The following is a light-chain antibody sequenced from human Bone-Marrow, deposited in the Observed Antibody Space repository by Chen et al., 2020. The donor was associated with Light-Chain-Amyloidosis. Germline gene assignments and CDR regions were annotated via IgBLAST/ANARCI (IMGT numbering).Light chain of an antibody. Sequence: DIQMTQSPSSLSASVGDRVTITCRASQDIRNYLAWFQQKPGKAPKPLIYAASNLQSGVPSKFSVSGSGTDFSLTIISLQPEELATYYCLKYNTYPRTFGPGTKVDLK. CDR3: LKYNTYPRT. CDR1: QDIRNY. V-gene: IGKV1-16*02. CDR2: AAS. J-gene: IGKJ3*01.